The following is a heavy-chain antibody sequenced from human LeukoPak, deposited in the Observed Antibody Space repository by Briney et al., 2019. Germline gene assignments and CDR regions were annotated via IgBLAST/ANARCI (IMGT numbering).Heavy chain of an antibody. V-gene: IGHV4-59*08. CDR3: AGHGRYSDYDTPYDWFGP. D-gene: IGHD4-11*01. J-gene: IGHJ5*02. CDR1: GGSISSYY. Sequence: NASETLSLTCTVSGGSISSYYWGWIRQPPGKGLEWIGYIYYSGSTNYNPSLKSRVTISVDTSKNQFSLKLSSVTAADTAVYYCAGHGRYSDYDTPYDWFGPWGQGTLVTVSS. CDR2: IYYSGST.